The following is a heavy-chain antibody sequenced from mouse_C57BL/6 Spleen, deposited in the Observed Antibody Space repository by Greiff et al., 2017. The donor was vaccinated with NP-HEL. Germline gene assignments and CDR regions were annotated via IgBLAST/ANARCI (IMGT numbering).Heavy chain of an antibody. CDR3: ARKGDYYGSSGAMDY. J-gene: IGHJ4*01. CDR2: INPGSGGT. Sequence: VQLQQSGAELVRPGTSVKVSCKASGYAFTNYLIEWVKQRPGQGLEWIGVINPGSGGTNYNEKFKGKATLTADKSSSTAYMQLSSLTSEDSAVYFCARKGDYYGSSGAMDYWGQGTSVTVSS. D-gene: IGHD1-1*01. V-gene: IGHV1-54*01. CDR1: GYAFTNYL.